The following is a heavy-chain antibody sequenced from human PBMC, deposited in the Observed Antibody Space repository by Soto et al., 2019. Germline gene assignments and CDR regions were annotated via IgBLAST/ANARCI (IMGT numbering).Heavy chain of an antibody. CDR3: ASMGRDGDSFDTFVDY. V-gene: IGHV1-69*01. CDR2: IIPLFNTP. D-gene: IGHD1-26*01. J-gene: IGHJ4*02. CDR1: GGSFSSSV. Sequence: QVQLVQSGAEVKKPGSSVKVSCKASGGSFSSSVFYWVRQAPGQGLEWMGGIIPLFNTPNYAQKFQGRVTINADESTTTAYMALSGLRSDDTAVYFSASMGRDGDSFDTFVDYWGQGTLITVSS.